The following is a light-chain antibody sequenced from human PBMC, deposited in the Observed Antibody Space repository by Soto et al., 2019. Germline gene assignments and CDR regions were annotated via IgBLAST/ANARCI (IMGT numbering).Light chain of an antibody. CDR1: QSVSSN. J-gene: IGKJ2*01. CDR2: GAS. CDR3: QQYGSTPYT. Sequence: EIVMTQSASTLSVSAGERATLSCGASQSVSSNLAWYQQKPGQAPRLLIYGASTRATGVPARFSGSGSGTEFTLTISSLETEDFAVYYCQQYGSTPYTFGQGTKVDIK. V-gene: IGKV3-15*01.